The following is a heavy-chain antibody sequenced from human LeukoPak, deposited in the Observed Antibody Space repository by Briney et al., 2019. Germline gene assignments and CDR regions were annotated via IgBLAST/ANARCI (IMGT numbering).Heavy chain of an antibody. Sequence: SSVRVSCKASGGTFSSYAISWVRQAPGQGLEWMGGIIPIFGTANYAQKFQGRVTITADESTSTAYMELSSLRSEDTAVYYCARGSIAARPFDYWGQGTLVTVSS. CDR1: GGTFSSYA. CDR3: ARGSIAARPFDY. J-gene: IGHJ4*02. CDR2: IIPIFGTA. V-gene: IGHV1-69*01. D-gene: IGHD6-6*01.